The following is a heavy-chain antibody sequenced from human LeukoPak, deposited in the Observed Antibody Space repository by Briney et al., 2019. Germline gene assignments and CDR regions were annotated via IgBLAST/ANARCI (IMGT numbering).Heavy chain of an antibody. D-gene: IGHD3-10*01. CDR2: IYTSGST. CDR3: ARGRYYYGSESPFDI. V-gene: IGHV4-4*07. J-gene: IGHJ3*02. Sequence: PSETLSLTCSVSGGSIRSYYWSWIRQPAGKGLEWIGRIYTSGSTNYNPSLKSRVTMSVDTSKNQFSLKLSSVTAADTAVYYCARGRYYYGSESPFDIWGQGTMVTVSS. CDR1: GGSIRSYY.